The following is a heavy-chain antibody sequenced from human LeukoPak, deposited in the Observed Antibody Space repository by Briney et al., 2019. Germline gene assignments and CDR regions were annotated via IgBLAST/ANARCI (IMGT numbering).Heavy chain of an antibody. V-gene: IGHV4-59*08. D-gene: IGHD6-13*01. CDR3: ARQGQYSSSWFFY. J-gene: IGHJ4*02. Sequence: KPSETLSLTCTVSGDSINTYYWSWIRQPPGKGLEWIGYIYYSGSTSYNPSLNSRVTISVDTSKNQFSLKLSSVTAADTAVYYCARQGQYSSSWFFYWGQGTLVTVSS. CDR1: GDSINTYY. CDR2: IYYSGST.